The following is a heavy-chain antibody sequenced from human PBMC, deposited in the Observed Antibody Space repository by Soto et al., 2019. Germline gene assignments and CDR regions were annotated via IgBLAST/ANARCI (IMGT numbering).Heavy chain of an antibody. J-gene: IGHJ4*02. CDR3: AHRGSATHIDY. CDR1: GFSLSTSGVG. CDR2: IYWDDDK. Sequence: QITLKESGPTLVKPTQTLTLTCTFSGFSLSTSGVGVGWIRQPPGKALEWLALIYWDDDKRYSPSLKSRLTITRDTANNQVVLTMTNMDPVDTATYYCAHRGSATHIDYWGQGTLVTVSS. V-gene: IGHV2-5*02.